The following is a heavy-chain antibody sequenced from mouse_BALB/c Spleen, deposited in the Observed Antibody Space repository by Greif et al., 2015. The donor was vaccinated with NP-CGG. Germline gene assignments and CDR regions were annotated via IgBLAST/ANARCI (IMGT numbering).Heavy chain of an antibody. J-gene: IGHJ2*01. CDR3: TRSWVDY. CDR2: INPSNGGS. CDR1: GYTFTSYY. V-gene: IGHV1S81*02. Sequence: VQLQQSGAELVKPGASVKLSCKASGYTFTSYYIYWVKQRPGQGLEWIGEINPSNGGSNFNGKFKSKATLTVDKSSSTAYRQLSSQTSEVSAVYYCTRSWVDYWGQGTTLTVSS.